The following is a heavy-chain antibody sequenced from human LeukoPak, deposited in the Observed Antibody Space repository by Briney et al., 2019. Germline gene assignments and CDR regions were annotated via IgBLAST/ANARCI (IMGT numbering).Heavy chain of an antibody. CDR1: GYAFTGYY. CDR3: VKGPIVVVVAATRGFDY. Sequence: ASVKVSCKASGYAFTGYYMHWVRQAPGQGLEWMGWINPSSGDTNYAQKFQGRVTMTRDTSISTAYMELSRLRSDDTAVYYCVKGPIVVVVAATRGFDYWGQGTLVTVSS. V-gene: IGHV1-2*02. CDR2: INPSSGDT. J-gene: IGHJ4*02. D-gene: IGHD2-15*01.